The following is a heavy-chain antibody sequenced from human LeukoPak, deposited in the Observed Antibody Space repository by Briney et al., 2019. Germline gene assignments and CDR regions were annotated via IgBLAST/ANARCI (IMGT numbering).Heavy chain of an antibody. J-gene: IGHJ3*02. CDR3: AKEHYYGSGSYGDPLGGGAFDI. CDR2: ISSSGSTI. V-gene: IGHV3-48*03. CDR1: GFTFSSYE. Sequence: PGGSLRLSCAASGFTFSSYEMNWVRQAPGKWLEWVSYISSSGSTIYYADSVKGRFTISRDNAKNSLYLQMNSLRAEDMALYYCAKEHYYGSGSYGDPLGGGAFDIWGQGTMVTVSS. D-gene: IGHD3-10*01.